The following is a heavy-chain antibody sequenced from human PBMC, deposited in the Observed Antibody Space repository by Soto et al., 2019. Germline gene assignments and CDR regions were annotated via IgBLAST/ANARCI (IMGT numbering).Heavy chain of an antibody. V-gene: IGHV4-39*01. Sequence: XETLSLTCTVSGDSIISSDFYWGWVRQPPGKGLEWIGSIFYLGSSYYNPSLKSRVTMSVDTSKNQFSLRLRSVTAADTALYFCARNSLALRKNNWFDPWGQGIMVTVPS. CDR1: GDSIISSDFY. CDR3: ARNSLALRKNNWFDP. J-gene: IGHJ5*02. D-gene: IGHD3-3*02. CDR2: IFYLGSS.